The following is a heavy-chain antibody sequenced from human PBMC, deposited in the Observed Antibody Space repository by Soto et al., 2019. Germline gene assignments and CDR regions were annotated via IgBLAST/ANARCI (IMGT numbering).Heavy chain of an antibody. J-gene: IGHJ6*02. V-gene: IGHV3-30*18. Sequence: GGSLRLSCAGSGFSFDSYGMHWVRQAPGKGLEWLTTVSFDSKNKYYIDSVEGRFTISRDNSKNMLFLQMNSLRHEDTAVYYCAKESVETSYSYYGMDVWGPGTTVTVSS. CDR2: VSFDSKNK. CDR1: GFSFDSYG. CDR3: AKESVETSYSYYGMDV. D-gene: IGHD4-4*01.